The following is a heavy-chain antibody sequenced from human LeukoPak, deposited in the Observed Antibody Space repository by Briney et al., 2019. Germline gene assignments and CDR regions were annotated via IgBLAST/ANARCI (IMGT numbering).Heavy chain of an antibody. V-gene: IGHV1-2*02. CDR3: AREGAMTYSWSY. CDR1: GYTFTFYY. CDR2: INPNSGGT. J-gene: IGHJ4*02. Sequence: GASVNVSCKASGYTFTFYYMHWVRQAPGQGLEWMGWINPNSGGTNYAQKFQGRVTMTRDTSISTAYMELSRLRSDDTAVYYCAREGAMTYSWSYWGQGTLVTVSS. D-gene: IGHD3-3*01.